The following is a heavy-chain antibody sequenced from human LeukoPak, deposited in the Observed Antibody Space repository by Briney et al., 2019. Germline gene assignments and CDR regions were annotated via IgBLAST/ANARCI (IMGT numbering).Heavy chain of an antibody. D-gene: IGHD6-19*01. CDR2: ISWDGGST. CDR1: GFTFHDYT. Sequence: GGSLRLSCAASGFTFHDYTIHWVRQAPGKGLEWVSLISWDGGSTYYADSVKGRFTISRDISKNTLYLQMNRLRAEDTAVYYCARILDSAWGELGYWGQGTLVTVSS. V-gene: IGHV3-43*01. CDR3: ARILDSAWGELGY. J-gene: IGHJ4*02.